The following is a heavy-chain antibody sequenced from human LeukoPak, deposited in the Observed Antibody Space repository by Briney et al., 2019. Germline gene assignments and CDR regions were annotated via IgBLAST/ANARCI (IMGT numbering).Heavy chain of an antibody. D-gene: IGHD4-17*01. CDR1: GGSISSYY. CDR3: ARESYGWFDP. V-gene: IGHV4-39*07. J-gene: IGHJ5*02. CDR2: IYYSGST. Sequence: PSETLSLTCTFSGGSISSYYWSWIRQPPGKGLEWIGSIYYSGSTYYNPSLKSRVTISVDTSKNQFSLKLSSVTAADTAVYYCARESYGWFDPWGQGTLVTVSS.